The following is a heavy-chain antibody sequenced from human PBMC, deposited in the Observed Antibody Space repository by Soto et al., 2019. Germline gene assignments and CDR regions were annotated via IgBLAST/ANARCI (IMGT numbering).Heavy chain of an antibody. J-gene: IGHJ4*02. D-gene: IGHD1-26*01. V-gene: IGHV4-59*08. CDR1: GGSISSYY. CDR3: AKNIRLLIVGATPGPFDY. CDR2: IYYSGST. Sequence: SETLSLTCTVSGGSISSYYWSWIRQPPGKGLEWIGYIYYSGSTNYNPSLKSRVTISVDTSKNQFSLKLSSVTAADTAVYYCAKNIRLLIVGATPGPFDYWGQGTLVTVSS.